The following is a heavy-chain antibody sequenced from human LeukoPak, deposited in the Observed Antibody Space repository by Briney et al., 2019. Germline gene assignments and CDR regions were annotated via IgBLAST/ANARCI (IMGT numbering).Heavy chain of an antibody. V-gene: IGHV3-21*01. D-gene: IGHD2-21*02. CDR3: ASRASCGGDCYQFDY. CDR1: GITFSNYN. CDR2: ISSSGRYI. Sequence: GSLRLSCAASGITFSNYNMNWVRQAPGEGLEWVPSISSSGRYIYYADSMKGRFTISRDNAKNSLYLQMNSLRDEDTAVYYCASRASCGGDCYQFDYWGQGTLVTVSS. J-gene: IGHJ4*02.